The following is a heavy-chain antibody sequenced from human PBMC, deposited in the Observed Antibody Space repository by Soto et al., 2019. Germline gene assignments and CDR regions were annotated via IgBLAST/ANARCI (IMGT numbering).Heavy chain of an antibody. J-gene: IGHJ6*02. D-gene: IGHD5-12*01. CDR1: GDSVSSNSAA. Sequence: QVQLQQSGPGLVKPSQTLSLTCAISGDSVSSNSAAWNWIRQSPSRGLEWLGRTYYRSKWYNDSAVSVKSRITINPDTSKNQFSLQLNSVTPEDTAVYYCARDPHVDIVAPGYYGMDVWGQGTTVTVSS. V-gene: IGHV6-1*01. CDR2: TYYRSKWYN. CDR3: ARDPHVDIVAPGYYGMDV.